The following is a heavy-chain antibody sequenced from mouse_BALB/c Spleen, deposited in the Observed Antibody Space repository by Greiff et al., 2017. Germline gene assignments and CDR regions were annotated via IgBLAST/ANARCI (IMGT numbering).Heavy chain of an antibody. CDR1: GFSLTSYG. J-gene: IGHJ4*01. CDR3: SFHYYGPYYAMDY. Sequence: VKLVESGPGLVQPSQSLSITCTVSGFSLTSYGVHWVRQSPGKGLEWLGVIWSGGSTDYNAAFISRLSISKDNSKSQVFFKMNSLQANDTAIYYCSFHYYGPYYAMDYWGQGTSVTVSS. D-gene: IGHD1-2*01. CDR2: IWSGGST. V-gene: IGHV2-2*02.